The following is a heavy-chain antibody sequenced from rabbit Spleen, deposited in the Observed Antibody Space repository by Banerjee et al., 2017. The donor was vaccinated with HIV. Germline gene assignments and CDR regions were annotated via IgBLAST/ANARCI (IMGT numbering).Heavy chain of an antibody. CDR2: INSYTGKS. Sequence: QEQLVEYGGDLVQPEGSLTLTCKASGVSFSTNDYMCWVRQAPGKGLEWIACINSYTGKSVYATWAKGPFTISKTSSTTVTLQMTSLTAADTATYFCARDAGSNAYIEGVFSLWGQGTLVTVS. D-gene: IGHD4-2*01. CDR3: ARDAGSNAYIEGVFSL. V-gene: IGHV1S45*01. CDR1: GVSFSTNDY. J-gene: IGHJ4*01.